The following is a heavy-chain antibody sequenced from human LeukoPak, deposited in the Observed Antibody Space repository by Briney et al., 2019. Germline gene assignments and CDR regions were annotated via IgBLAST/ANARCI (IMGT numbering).Heavy chain of an antibody. D-gene: IGHD3-16*01. CDR3: ARVSFGQNYYYYYMDV. CDR2: ISAYNGNT. J-gene: IGHJ6*03. CDR1: GYTFTSYG. V-gene: IGHV1-18*01. Sequence: ASVKVSCKASGYTFTSYGISWVRQAPGQGLEWMGWISAYNGNTNYAQKLQGRVTMTTDTSTSTAYMELRSLRSDDTAVYYCARVSFGQNYYYYYMDVWGKGTTVTVSS.